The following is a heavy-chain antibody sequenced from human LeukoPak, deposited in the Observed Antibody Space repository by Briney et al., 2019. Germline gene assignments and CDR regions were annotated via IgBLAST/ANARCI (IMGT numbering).Heavy chain of an antibody. CDR2: INYSGST. J-gene: IGHJ3*02. Sequence: SETLSLTCTVSGGSISGYYWSWIRQPPGKGLEWIGYINYSGSTNYNPSLKSRVTISVDTSKNQFSLKLSSVTAADTAVYYCATLNYSGKSNDAFDIWGQGTMVTVSS. D-gene: IGHD4-23*01. CDR3: ATLNYSGKSNDAFDI. V-gene: IGHV4-59*01. CDR1: GGSISGYY.